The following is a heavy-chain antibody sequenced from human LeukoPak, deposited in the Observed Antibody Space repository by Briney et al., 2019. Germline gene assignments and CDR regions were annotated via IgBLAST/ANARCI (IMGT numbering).Heavy chain of an antibody. D-gene: IGHD3-22*01. CDR2: IYYSGST. V-gene: IGHV4-59*01. CDR1: GGSISSYY. Sequence: SETLSLTCTVSGGSISSYYWSWIRQPPGKGLEWIGYIYYSGSTNYNPSLKSRVTISVDTSKNQFSLKLSSVTAADTAVYYCARALPHYYDSSGYFDYWGQGTLVTVSS. CDR3: ARALPHYYDSSGYFDY. J-gene: IGHJ4*02.